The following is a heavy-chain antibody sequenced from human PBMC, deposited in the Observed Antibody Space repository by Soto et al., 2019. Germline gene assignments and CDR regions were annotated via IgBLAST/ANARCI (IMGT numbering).Heavy chain of an antibody. CDR1: GFTFSSYA. CDR2: ISGSGGST. V-gene: IGHV3-23*01. D-gene: IGHD3-16*01. Sequence: GSLRLSCAASGFTFSSYAMSWVRQAPGKGLEWVSAISGSGGSTYYADCVKGRFTISRDNSKNTLYLQMNSLRAEDTAVYYCAKDGGYGLAYYYYGMDVWGQGTTVTVSS. CDR3: AKDGGYGLAYYYYGMDV. J-gene: IGHJ6*02.